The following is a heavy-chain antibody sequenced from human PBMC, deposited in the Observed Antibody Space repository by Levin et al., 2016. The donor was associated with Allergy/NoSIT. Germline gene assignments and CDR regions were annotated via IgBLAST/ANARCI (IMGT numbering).Heavy chain of an antibody. V-gene: IGHV3-64D*06. CDR3: ARWQVGATSYGYYYYMDV. D-gene: IGHD1-26*01. CDR2: ISSNGGST. J-gene: IGHJ6*03. Sequence: GGSLRLSCSASGFTFSSYAMHWVRQAPGKGLEYVSAISSNGGSTYYADSVKGRFTISRDNSKNTLYLQMSSLRAEDTAVYYCARWQVGATSYGYYYYMDVWGKGTTVTVSS. CDR1: GFTFSSYA.